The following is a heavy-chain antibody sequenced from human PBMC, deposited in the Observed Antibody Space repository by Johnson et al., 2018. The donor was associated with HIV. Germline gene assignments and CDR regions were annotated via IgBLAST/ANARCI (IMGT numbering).Heavy chain of an antibody. CDR2: IRYDGSNK. D-gene: IGHD6-25*01. V-gene: IGHV3-30*02. CDR1: VFTFSSYG. CDR3: ATIAAHGAAFDI. Sequence: QVLLVESGGGVVQPGGSLRLSCAASVFTFSSYGMHWVRQAPGKGLEWVAFIRYDGSNKYYADSVKGRFTISRDNSKNTLYLQMNSLRPEDTAAYYCATIAAHGAAFDIWGQGTVVTVSS. J-gene: IGHJ3*02.